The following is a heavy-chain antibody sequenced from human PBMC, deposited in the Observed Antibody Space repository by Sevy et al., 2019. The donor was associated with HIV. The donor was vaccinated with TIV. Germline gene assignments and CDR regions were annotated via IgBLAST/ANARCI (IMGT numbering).Heavy chain of an antibody. J-gene: IGHJ4*02. D-gene: IGHD5-18*01. CDR1: GFTFDDYG. V-gene: IGHV3-20*04. Sequence: GGALRLSCAASGFTFDDYGMSWVRQAPGKGLEWVSGINWNGDSTNYADSAWDGLTISRDNAKNSLFLQMNSLRAEDTAFYYCAKGAGRTVMVPLYFDYWGQGTLVIVSS. CDR2: INWNGDST. CDR3: AKGAGRTVMVPLYFDY.